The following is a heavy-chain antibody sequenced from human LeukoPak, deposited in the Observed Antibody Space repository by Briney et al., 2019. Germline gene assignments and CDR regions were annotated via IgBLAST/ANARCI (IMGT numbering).Heavy chain of an antibody. CDR2: ISHSGSA. D-gene: IGHD2-2*01. J-gene: IGHJ4*02. CDR3: ARSPHPFCSSTSCYRDY. Sequence: SETLSLTCTVSGGSISSGAYYWSWIRQPPGKGLEWIGYISHSGSAYYNPSLKSRVAISVDRSKNQFSLKLTSVTAADTAMYYCARSPHPFCSSTSCYRDYWGLGTLVTVSS. V-gene: IGHV4-30-2*01. CDR1: GGSISSGAYY.